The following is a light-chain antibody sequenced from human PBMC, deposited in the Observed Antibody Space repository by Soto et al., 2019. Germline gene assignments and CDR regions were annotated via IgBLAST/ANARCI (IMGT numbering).Light chain of an antibody. Sequence: IRMTQSPSSFSASTGDRVTITCRASQGISSWLAWYQQKPGKAPKLLIYDASSLESGVPSRFSGSGSGTEFTLTISSLQPDDFATYYCQQYNSYSYTFGQGTKVDIK. J-gene: IGKJ2*01. CDR1: QGISSW. CDR3: QQYNSYSYT. CDR2: DAS. V-gene: IGKV1-5*01.